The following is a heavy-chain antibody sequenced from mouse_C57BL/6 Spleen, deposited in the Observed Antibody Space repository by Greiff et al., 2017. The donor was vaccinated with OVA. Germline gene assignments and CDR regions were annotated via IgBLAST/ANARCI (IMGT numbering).Heavy chain of an antibody. CDR1: GFSLTSYG. V-gene: IGHV2-2*01. Sequence: QVQLKESGPGLVQPSQSLSITCTVSGFSLTSYGVHWVRQSPGKGLEWLGVIWSGGSTDYNAAFISRLSISKDNSKSQVFFKMNSLQADDTAIYYCARTDHYYGRGYFDVWGTGTTVTVSS. CDR3: ARTDHYYGRGYFDV. CDR2: IWSGGST. D-gene: IGHD1-1*01. J-gene: IGHJ1*03.